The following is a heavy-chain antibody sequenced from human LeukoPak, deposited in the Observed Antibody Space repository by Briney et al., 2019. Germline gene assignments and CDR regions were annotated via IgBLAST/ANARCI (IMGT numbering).Heavy chain of an antibody. CDR3: ARDRFGGLDV. CDR2: IKEDGSEK. D-gene: IGHD4-23*01. Sequence: GGSLRLSCETSGFTFSSLWMSWVRQAPGKGLEWVANIKEDGSEKYYVESVKGRFTISRDDAKKSVHLQMNSLRAEDSAVYYCARDRFGGLDVWGKGTSVTVSS. J-gene: IGHJ6*04. V-gene: IGHV3-7*01. CDR1: GFTFSSLW.